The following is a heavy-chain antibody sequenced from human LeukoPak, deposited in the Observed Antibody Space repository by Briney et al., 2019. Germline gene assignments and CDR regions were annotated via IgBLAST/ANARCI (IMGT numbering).Heavy chain of an antibody. D-gene: IGHD7-27*01. J-gene: IGHJ4*02. CDR1: GYTFTSYD. V-gene: IGHV1-8*01. CDR2: MSPNSGDT. CDR3: ARGPPNWGYDY. Sequence: ASVKVSCKASGYTFTSYDFNWVRQATGQRPEWMGWMSPNSGDTGYAQKFQDRVTMTRNTSISTAHMELSSLRSDDTAVYYCARGPPNWGYDYWGPGTLVTVSS.